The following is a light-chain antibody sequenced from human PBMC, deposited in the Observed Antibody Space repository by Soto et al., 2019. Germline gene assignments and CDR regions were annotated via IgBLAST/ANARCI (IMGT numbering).Light chain of an antibody. CDR2: GAS. CDR1: QSVSSTY. J-gene: IGKJ5*01. V-gene: IGKV3-20*01. CDR3: QQYGGSMT. Sequence: EIVLTQSPGTLSLCPGETATLSCRASQSVSSTYLAWYQQKPGQAPRLLIYGASSRATGIPDRFSGSGSVTDFTLTIIRLEPEDFAVYYCQQYGGSMTFGQGTRLEIE.